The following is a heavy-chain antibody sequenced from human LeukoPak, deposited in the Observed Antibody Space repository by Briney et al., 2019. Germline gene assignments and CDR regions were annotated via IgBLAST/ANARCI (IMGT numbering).Heavy chain of an antibody. J-gene: IGHJ4*02. CDR3: AKGYSYGIGYFDY. D-gene: IGHD5-18*01. CDR2: ISSSSSYI. CDR1: GFTFSSYS. Sequence: GGSLRLSCAASGFTFSSYSMNWVRQAPGKGLEWVSSISSSSSYIYYADSVKGRFTISRDNAKNSLYLQMNSLRAEDTAVYYCAKGYSYGIGYFDYWGQGTLVTVSS. V-gene: IGHV3-21*04.